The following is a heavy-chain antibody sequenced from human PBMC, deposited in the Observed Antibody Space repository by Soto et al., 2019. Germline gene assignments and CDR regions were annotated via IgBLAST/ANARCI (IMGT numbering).Heavy chain of an antibody. Sequence: PPASVKVSCKASGGTFSSYAISWVRQAPGQGLEWMGGIIPIFGTANYAQKFQGRVTITADESTSTAYMELSSLRSEDTAVYYCARAVVVVPAAIGWFDPWGQGTLVTVSS. CDR1: GGTFSSYA. V-gene: IGHV1-69*13. CDR3: ARAVVVVPAAIGWFDP. CDR2: IIPIFGTA. D-gene: IGHD2-2*02. J-gene: IGHJ5*02.